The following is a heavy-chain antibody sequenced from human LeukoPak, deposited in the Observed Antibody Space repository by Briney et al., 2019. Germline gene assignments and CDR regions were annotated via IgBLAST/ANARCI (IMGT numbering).Heavy chain of an antibody. CDR2: IYYSGST. Sequence: PSETLSLTCAVSGYSISSGYYWGWIRQPPGKGLEWIGYIYYSGSTNYNPSLKSRVTISVDTSKNQFSLKLSSVTAADTAVYYCARDGGSGTLTYWGQGTLVTVSS. V-gene: IGHV4-38-2*02. CDR3: ARDGGSGTLTY. CDR1: GYSISSGYY. D-gene: IGHD1-1*01. J-gene: IGHJ4*02.